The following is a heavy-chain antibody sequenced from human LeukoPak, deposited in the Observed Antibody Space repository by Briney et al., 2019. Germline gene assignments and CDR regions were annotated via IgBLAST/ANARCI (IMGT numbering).Heavy chain of an antibody. J-gene: IGHJ6*02. CDR1: GFTFSSYG. D-gene: IGHD3-16*01. Sequence: PGGSLRLSCAASGFTFSSYGMHWVRQAPGKGLEWVAVISYDGSNKYYADSVKGRFTISRDNSKNTLYLQMNGLRAEDTAVYYCAKMGAQGSDHYYGMDVWGQGTTVTVSS. V-gene: IGHV3-30*18. CDR2: ISYDGSNK. CDR3: AKMGAQGSDHYYGMDV.